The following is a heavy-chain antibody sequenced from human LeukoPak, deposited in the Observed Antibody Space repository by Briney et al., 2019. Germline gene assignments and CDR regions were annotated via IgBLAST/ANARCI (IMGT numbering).Heavy chain of an antibody. CDR2: INPSGGST. CDR1: GYTFTSYY. D-gene: IGHD5-12*01. V-gene: IGHV1-46*01. J-gene: IGHJ3*02. CDR3: ARINSGLKWGDALDI. Sequence: GASVKVSCKASGYTFTSYYMHWVRQAPGQGLEWMGIINPSGGSTSYAQKFQGRVTMTRDTSTSTVYMELSSLRSEDTAVYYCARINSGLKWGDALDIWGQGTKVTVSS.